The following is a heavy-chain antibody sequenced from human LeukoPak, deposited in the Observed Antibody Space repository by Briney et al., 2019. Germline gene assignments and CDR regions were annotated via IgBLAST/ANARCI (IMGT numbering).Heavy chain of an antibody. V-gene: IGHV3-23*01. D-gene: IGHD6-19*01. J-gene: IGHJ4*02. CDR2: ISGSGGST. CDR1: GFTFSSYA. CDR3: AKDYSSGWDYFDY. Sequence: GSLRLSFAASGFTFSSYAMSWVRQAPGKGLEWVSAISGSGGSTYYADSVKGRFTISRDNSKNTLYLQMNSLRAEDTAVYNCAKDYSSGWDYFDYWGQGTLVTVSS.